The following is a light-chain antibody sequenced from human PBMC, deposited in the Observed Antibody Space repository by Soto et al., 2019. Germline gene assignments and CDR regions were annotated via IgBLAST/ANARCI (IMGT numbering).Light chain of an antibody. CDR2: GAY. Sequence: DIQLTQSPSFLSASVGDRVTISCRASQAVNTYIAWYQQRPGAAPKLLVYGAYTLYTGVPSRFSGSEYGAVFTLTISSLQHQDFATYYCQQLHSYPITFGQGTRLEI. V-gene: IGKV1-9*01. J-gene: IGKJ5*01. CDR1: QAVNTY. CDR3: QQLHSYPIT.